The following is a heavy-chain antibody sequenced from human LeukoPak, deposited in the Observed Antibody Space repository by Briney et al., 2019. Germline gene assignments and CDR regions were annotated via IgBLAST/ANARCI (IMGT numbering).Heavy chain of an antibody. V-gene: IGHV4-59*12. CDR3: ARPSVPLRRVNWFDP. CDR1: GGSISGYY. D-gene: IGHD4-17*01. CDR2: IHYSGTT. Sequence: PSETLSLTCTVFGGSISGYYWSWIRRPPGKGLEYIGYIHYSGTTKYNPSLNSRVTISVDASKNQFSLKLSSVTAADTAVYYCARPSVPLRRVNWFDPWGQGTLVTVSS. J-gene: IGHJ5*02.